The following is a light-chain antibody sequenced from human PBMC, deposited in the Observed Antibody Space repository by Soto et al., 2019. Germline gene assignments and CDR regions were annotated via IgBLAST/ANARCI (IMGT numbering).Light chain of an antibody. J-gene: IGKJ2*02. V-gene: IGKV1-5*01. CDR1: QSISSW. Sequence: DIQMTQSPSTLSASVGDRVTITCRASQSISSWLAWYQQKPGKAPKLLIYDASSLASGVPSRFSGSGSGTEFTLAISSLQPDEFATYYCQQYNSYSCTFGQGTKLEIK. CDR2: DAS. CDR3: QQYNSYSCT.